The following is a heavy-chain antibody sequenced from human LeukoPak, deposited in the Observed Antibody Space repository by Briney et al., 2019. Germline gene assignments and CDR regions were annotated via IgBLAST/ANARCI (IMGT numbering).Heavy chain of an antibody. Sequence: GGSLRLSCAASGFTFSSYSMKWVRQAPGKGLEWVSSISSSSYIYYADSVKGRFTISRDNAKNSLYLQMNSLRAEDTAVYYCARVAAGSSGFDYWGQGTLVTVSS. J-gene: IGHJ4*02. CDR1: GFTFSSYS. D-gene: IGHD6-6*01. CDR2: ISSSSYI. CDR3: ARVAAGSSGFDY. V-gene: IGHV3-21*01.